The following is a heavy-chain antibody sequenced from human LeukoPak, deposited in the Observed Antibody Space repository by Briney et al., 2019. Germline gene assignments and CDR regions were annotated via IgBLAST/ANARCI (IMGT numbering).Heavy chain of an antibody. CDR3: ARPLRWGSLPGWYFDL. J-gene: IGHJ2*01. D-gene: IGHD4-23*01. CDR1: GYSISSGYY. V-gene: IGHV4-38-2*01. CDR2: IYHSGST. Sequence: SETLSLTCAVSGYSISSGYYWGWIRQPPGKGLEWIGSIYHSGSTYYNPSLKSRVTISVDTSKNQFSLKLSSVTAADTAVYYCARPLRWGSLPGWYFDLRGRGTLVTVSS.